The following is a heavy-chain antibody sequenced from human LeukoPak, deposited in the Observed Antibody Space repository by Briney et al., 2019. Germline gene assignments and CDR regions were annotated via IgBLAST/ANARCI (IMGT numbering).Heavy chain of an antibody. CDR2: IYYSGTA. V-gene: IGHV4-31*11. Sequence: SETLSLTCAVYGGSFSGYYWSWIRQHPEKGLEWIGYIYYSGTAYYNPSLKSRVTMSVDTSKNQFSLKLDSVTAADTAVYYCARFSNDHGVKFDYWGQGTLVTVSS. CDR3: ARFSNDHGVKFDY. D-gene: IGHD4-17*01. J-gene: IGHJ4*02. CDR1: GGSFSGYY.